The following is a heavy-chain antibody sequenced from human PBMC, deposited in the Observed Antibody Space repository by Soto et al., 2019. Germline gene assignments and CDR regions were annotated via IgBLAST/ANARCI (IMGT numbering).Heavy chain of an antibody. CDR3: ARGRCLEWFLVYTRAFDI. CDR1: GYTFTSYD. D-gene: IGHD3-3*01. Sequence: ASVKVSCKASGYTFTSYDINWVRQATGQGLEWMGWMNPNSGNTGYAQKFQGRVTMTRNTSISTAYMELSSLRSEDTAVYYCARGRCLEWFLVYTRAFDIWGQGTMVTFSS. V-gene: IGHV1-8*01. J-gene: IGHJ3*02. CDR2: MNPNSGNT.